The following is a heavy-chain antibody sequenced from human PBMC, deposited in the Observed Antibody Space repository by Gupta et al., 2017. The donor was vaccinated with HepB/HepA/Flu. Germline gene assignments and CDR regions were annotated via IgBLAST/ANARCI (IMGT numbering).Heavy chain of an antibody. Sequence: EVQLVESGGGLVQPGGSLSPSCSASGFTFRSNRMNWVPQAPGTGLEWVSYISSSSSTIYYADSVKGRFTISRDNAKNSLYLQMNSLRDEDTAVYYCARDQGSGSYLGARWFDPWGQGTLVTVSS. D-gene: IGHD1-26*01. CDR2: ISSSSSTI. CDR1: GFTFRSNR. J-gene: IGHJ5*02. V-gene: IGHV3-48*02. CDR3: ARDQGSGSYLGARWFDP.